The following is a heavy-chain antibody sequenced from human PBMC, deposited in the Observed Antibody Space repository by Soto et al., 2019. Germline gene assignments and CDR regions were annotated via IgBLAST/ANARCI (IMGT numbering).Heavy chain of an antibody. J-gene: IGHJ3*02. Sequence: GASVNGSCKASVYAYTSYALNWVRQAPGQGLEWMGWINTNTGNPTSAQGFTGRFVFSLDTSVSTAYLQIFSLKAEGTAVYYCARVTRNDDAFDIWGQGTLVTVSS. D-gene: IGHD1-1*01. V-gene: IGHV7-4-1*01. CDR1: VYAYTSYA. CDR3: ARVTRNDDAFDI. CDR2: INTNTGNP.